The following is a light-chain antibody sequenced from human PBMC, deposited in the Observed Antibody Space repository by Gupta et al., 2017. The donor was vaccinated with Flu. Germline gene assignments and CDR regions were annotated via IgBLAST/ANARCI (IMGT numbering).Light chain of an antibody. V-gene: IGKV1-39*01. Sequence: PSSLSASVGDRVTITCRARRSISNYLNWYQQKPGKAPKLLIYAASTLQSGVPSRFSGSGSGTDFTLTISSLQPEDFATFYCQQSYDTPYTFGQGTKLEIK. CDR1: RSISNY. CDR3: QQSYDTPYT. J-gene: IGKJ2*01. CDR2: AAS.